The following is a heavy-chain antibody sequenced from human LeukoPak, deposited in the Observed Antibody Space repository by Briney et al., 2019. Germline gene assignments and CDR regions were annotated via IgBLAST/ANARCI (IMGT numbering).Heavy chain of an antibody. CDR1: GFTFGDYA. D-gene: IGHD3-22*01. V-gene: IGHV3-49*04. Sequence: GGSLRLSCTASGFTFGDYAMSWVRQAPGKGLEWVGFIRSKAYGGTTQYAASVKGRFTISRDDSKSIAYLQMNSLKTEDTAVYYCTRVSSGYYYGDFDYWGRGTLVTVSS. CDR2: IRSKAYGGTT. J-gene: IGHJ4*02. CDR3: TRVSSGYYYGDFDY.